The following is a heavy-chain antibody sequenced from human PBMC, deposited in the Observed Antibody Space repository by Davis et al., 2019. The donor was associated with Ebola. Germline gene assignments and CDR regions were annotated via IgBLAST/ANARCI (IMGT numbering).Heavy chain of an antibody. CDR1: GFTFSSYS. CDR2: ISGFSSTI. V-gene: IGHV3-48*04. Sequence: PGGSLRLSCAASGFTFSSYSMNWVRQAPGKGLEWLSYISGFSSTIYYADSVKGRFTTSRDNARNSLYLQMNSLRAEDTAVFYCAIDSRSTTSGAYWGQGTLVTVSS. D-gene: IGHD1-1*01. J-gene: IGHJ4*02. CDR3: AIDSRSTTSGAY.